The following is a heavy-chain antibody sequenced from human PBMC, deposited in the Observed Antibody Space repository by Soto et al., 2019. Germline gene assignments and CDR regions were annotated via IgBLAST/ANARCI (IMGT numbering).Heavy chain of an antibody. CDR1: GFTFSSYA. V-gene: IGHV3-30-3*01. D-gene: IGHD6-6*01. CDR2: ISYDGSNK. J-gene: IGHJ5*02. CDR3: ARNSYSSSSRWFDP. Sequence: GGSLRLSCAASGFTFSSYAMHWVRQAPGKGLEWVAVISYDGSNKYYADSVKGRFTISRDNSKNTLYLQMNSLRAEDTAVYYCARNSYSSSSRWFDPWGQGTLVTVSS.